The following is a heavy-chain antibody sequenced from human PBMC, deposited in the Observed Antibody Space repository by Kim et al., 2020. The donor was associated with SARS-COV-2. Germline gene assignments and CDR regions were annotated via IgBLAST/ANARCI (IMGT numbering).Heavy chain of an antibody. CDR3: ARGMRDILTGSYYFDY. Sequence: GGSLRLSCAASGFTFSSYDMHWVRQATGKGLEWVSAIGTAGDTYYPGSVKGRFTISRENAKNSLYLQMNSLRAGDTAVYYCARGMRDILTGSYYFDYWGQGTLVTVSS. CDR1: GFTFSSYD. CDR2: IGTAGDT. J-gene: IGHJ4*02. D-gene: IGHD3-9*01. V-gene: IGHV3-13*01.